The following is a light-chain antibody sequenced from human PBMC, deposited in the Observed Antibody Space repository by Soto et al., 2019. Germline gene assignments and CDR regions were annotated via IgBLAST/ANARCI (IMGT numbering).Light chain of an antibody. CDR2: GES. V-gene: IGKV3-15*01. Sequence: VMTQTPATLSLSPGDRATLSCRASQTINNNVAWYQLKDGQVPRLVIYGESTRATDIPARCSGSGSGTEVTLTISRLQSEDFAEYHCQKYNNWPQTCGQGTKVDIK. J-gene: IGKJ1*01. CDR3: QKYNNWPQT. CDR1: QTINNN.